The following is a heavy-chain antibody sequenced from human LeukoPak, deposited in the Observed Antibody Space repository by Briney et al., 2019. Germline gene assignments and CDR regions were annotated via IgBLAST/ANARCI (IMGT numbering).Heavy chain of an antibody. J-gene: IGHJ4*02. Sequence: ASVKVSCKASGYTFTSYDINWVRQATGQGLEWMGWMNPNSGNTGYAQKFQGRVTMTRNTSISTAYMELSSLRSEDTAVYYCARGLRYCSGGSCYPNYFDYWGQGTLVTVSS. D-gene: IGHD2-15*01. V-gene: IGHV1-8*01. CDR3: ARGLRYCSGGSCYPNYFDY. CDR1: GYTFTSYD. CDR2: MNPNSGNT.